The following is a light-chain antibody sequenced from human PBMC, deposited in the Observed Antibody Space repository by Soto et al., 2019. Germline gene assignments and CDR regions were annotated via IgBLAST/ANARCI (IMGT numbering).Light chain of an antibody. CDR3: QQYYHTPLT. CDR2: WAS. J-gene: IGKJ4*01. V-gene: IGKV4-1*01. Sequence: DIVMTQSPDSLAVSPVESATIDFKSIQSVFYSYNNKNYLAWYQHKPGQSPKLLIYWASTRESGVPDRFSGSGSGTDFTLTISNLQADDVAVYYCQQYYHTPLTFGGGTKVDIK. CDR1: QSVFYSYNNKNY.